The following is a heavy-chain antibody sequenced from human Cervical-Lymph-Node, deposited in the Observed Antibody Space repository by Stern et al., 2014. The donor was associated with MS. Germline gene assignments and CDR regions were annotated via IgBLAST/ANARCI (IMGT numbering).Heavy chain of an antibody. J-gene: IGHJ6*02. CDR1: GYTFTNNW. V-gene: IGHV5-51*03. CDR2: IYPDDSDI. Sequence: DQLVQSGAEVKKPGESLKISCKGSGYTFTNNWIAWVRQMPGKGLEWMGIIYPDDSDIRYSPSLQGQVTISPDKSIRHAYLQWTARRPADSAVYFCARPPPRRKWDDPNYGMDVWGQGTTVTVSS. D-gene: IGHD1-1*01. CDR3: ARPPPRRKWDDPNYGMDV.